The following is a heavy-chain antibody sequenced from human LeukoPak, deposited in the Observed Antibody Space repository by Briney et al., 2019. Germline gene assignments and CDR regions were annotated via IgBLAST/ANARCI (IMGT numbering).Heavy chain of an antibody. CDR1: GGSITSYF. Sequence: SETLSLTCTVSGGSITSYFWSWIRQPPGKGLEWIAYISYSGSTNYSPSLKSRVIISVGASKNQFSLKLRSVTAADTAVYYCAGEDYGGYRFDYWGQGTLVTVSS. CDR3: AGEDYGGYRFDY. CDR2: ISYSGST. D-gene: IGHD4-23*01. J-gene: IGHJ4*02. V-gene: IGHV4-59*01.